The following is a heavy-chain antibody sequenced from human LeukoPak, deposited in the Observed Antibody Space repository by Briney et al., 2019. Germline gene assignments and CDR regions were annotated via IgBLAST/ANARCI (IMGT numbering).Heavy chain of an antibody. CDR1: GFTFSSFT. D-gene: IGHD4-17*01. J-gene: IGHJ4*02. Sequence: GGSLRLSCAASGFTFSSFTMNWVRQAPGKGLEWVSCISSSSNYKYYADSVKGRFTISRDNAQNSLYLQINSLRDEDTAVYYCASDSRDGDSSFDYWGQGTLVTVSS. V-gene: IGHV3-21*01. CDR3: ASDSRDGDSSFDY. CDR2: ISSSSNYK.